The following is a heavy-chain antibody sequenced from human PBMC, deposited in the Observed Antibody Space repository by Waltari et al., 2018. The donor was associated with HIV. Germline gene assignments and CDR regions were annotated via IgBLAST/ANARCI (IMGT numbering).Heavy chain of an antibody. CDR3: ARGLGGSYYYGVDV. V-gene: IGHV1-18*01. CDR1: GYIFPNYS. J-gene: IGHJ6*02. Sequence: QVHLVQSGAEVKTPGASVRVSCKTSGYIFPNYSVTWVRQAPGQGFEWLGWISGYNAKTNYAQRLQGRVTLTTDTSTSTAYMELRSLRSDDTAVYYCARGLGGSYYYGVDVWGQGTTVTVS. CDR2: ISGYNAKT.